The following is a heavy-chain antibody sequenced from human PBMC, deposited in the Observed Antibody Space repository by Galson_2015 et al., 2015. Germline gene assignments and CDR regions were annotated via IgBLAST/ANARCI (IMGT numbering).Heavy chain of an antibody. CDR2: ISGSGGST. V-gene: IGHV3-23*01. D-gene: IGHD6-25*01. J-gene: IGHJ2*01. CDR3: ARHPLKRWYFDL. Sequence: SLRLSCAASGLTFSSYPMSWVRQAPWKRLAWVSTISGSGGSTYYADSVKGRFTISRDNSKNTLYLQMNSLRAEDTAVYSCARHPLKRWYFDLWGRGTLVTVSS. CDR1: GLTFSSYP.